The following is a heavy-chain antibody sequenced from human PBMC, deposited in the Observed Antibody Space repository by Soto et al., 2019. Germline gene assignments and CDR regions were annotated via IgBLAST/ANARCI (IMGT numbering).Heavy chain of an antibody. V-gene: IGHV3-21*01. Sequence: GSLRLSGAASVFTFSSYSMNWVRQAPGKGLEWVSSISSSSSYIYYADSVKGRFTISRDNAKNSLYLQMNSLRAEDTAVYYCARGRIAARPTEFDPWGQGTLVPVSS. J-gene: IGHJ5*02. CDR3: ARGRIAARPTEFDP. CDR1: VFTFSSYS. D-gene: IGHD6-6*01. CDR2: ISSSSSYI.